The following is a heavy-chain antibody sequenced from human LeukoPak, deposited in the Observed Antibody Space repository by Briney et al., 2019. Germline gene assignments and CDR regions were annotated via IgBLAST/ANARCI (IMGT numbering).Heavy chain of an antibody. D-gene: IGHD6-13*01. CDR2: IYPGDSDT. Sequence: GDSLNITCHGSGYSFPRYWLGRVRQMPGKGLEWMGNIYPGDSDTRYSPSFRGHVTISADKSISTVYLQWSRVKASDTAMYYCTLIAAADYLDYWGQGTLVTVSS. CDR3: TLIAAADYLDY. J-gene: IGHJ4*02. V-gene: IGHV5-51*01. CDR1: GYSFPRYW.